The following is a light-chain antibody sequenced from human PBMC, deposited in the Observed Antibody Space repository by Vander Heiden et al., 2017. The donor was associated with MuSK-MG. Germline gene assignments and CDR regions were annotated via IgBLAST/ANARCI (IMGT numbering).Light chain of an antibody. CDR3: QQYNSYPPGNT. V-gene: IGKV1-5*01. J-gene: IGKJ2*01. Sequence: DIQMTQSPSTLSASVGDRVTITCRASQSISSWLAWYQQKPGKAPKLLIYDASSLKSGVPSRFSGSGSGTEFTLTISSLQPDDFATYYCQQYNSYPPGNTFGQGTKLEIK. CDR1: QSISSW. CDR2: DAS.